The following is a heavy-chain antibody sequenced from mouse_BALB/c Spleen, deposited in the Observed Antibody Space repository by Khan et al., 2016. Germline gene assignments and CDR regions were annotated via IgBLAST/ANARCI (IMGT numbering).Heavy chain of an antibody. D-gene: IGHD2-4*01. Sequence: VQLQQSGAELVMPGASVKLSCTASGFNIKDTYMHWVKQRPEQGLEWIGRIDPANGNTKYDPTFQGKATITADTSSNTAYLQLSSLTSEDTAVYYCARSPYDYDVGFAYWGQGTLVTVSA. CDR1: GFNIKDTY. CDR2: IDPANGNT. CDR3: ARSPYDYDVGFAY. V-gene: IGHV14-3*02. J-gene: IGHJ3*01.